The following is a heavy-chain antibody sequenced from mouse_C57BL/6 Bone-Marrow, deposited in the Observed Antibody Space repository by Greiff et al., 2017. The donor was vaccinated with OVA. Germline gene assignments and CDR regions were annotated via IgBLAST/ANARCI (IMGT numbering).Heavy chain of an antibody. V-gene: IGHV5-9-1*02. D-gene: IGHD1-1*01. J-gene: IGHJ2*01. CDR1: GFTFSSYA. CDR3: TRESDLLLQDYLDY. Sequence: VKVVESGEGLVKPGGSLKLSCAASGFTFSSYAMSWVRPTPETRLEWVAYISSGGDYIYYADTVKGRFTISRDNARNTLYLQMSSLKSEDTAMYYCTRESDLLLQDYLDYWGQGTTLTVSS. CDR2: ISSGGDYI.